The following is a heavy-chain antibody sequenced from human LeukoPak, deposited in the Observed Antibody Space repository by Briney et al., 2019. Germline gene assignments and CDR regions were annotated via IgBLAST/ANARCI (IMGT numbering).Heavy chain of an antibody. CDR3: TRGPRYDAF. V-gene: IGHV3-30*02. CDR1: GFTFSSYG. D-gene: IGHD3-22*01. Sequence: PGGSLRLSCAASGFTFSSYGMHWVRQAPGKGLEWVAFIRHDGSNKYYADSVKGRFTISRDNTKNTLHLQIDSLRVEDTAVYYCTRGPRYDAFWGQGTLVTVSS. CDR2: IRHDGSNK. J-gene: IGHJ4*02.